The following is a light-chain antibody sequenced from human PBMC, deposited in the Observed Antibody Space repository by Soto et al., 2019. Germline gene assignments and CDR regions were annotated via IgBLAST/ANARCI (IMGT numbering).Light chain of an antibody. Sequence: DIHITHSPSTLSSSVLYIFTITCLASQSISSWLAWYQQKPGKAPKLLIYDASSLESGVPSRFSGSGSGTEFTLTISSLQPDDFATYYCQQYNSYSGRFGQGTKVDIK. CDR2: DAS. CDR1: QSISSW. CDR3: QQYNSYSGR. J-gene: IGKJ1*01. V-gene: IGKV1-5*01.